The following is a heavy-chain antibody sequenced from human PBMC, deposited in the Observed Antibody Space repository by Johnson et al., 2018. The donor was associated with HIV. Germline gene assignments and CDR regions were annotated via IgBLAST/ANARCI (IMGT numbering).Heavy chain of an antibody. CDR3: AKDIQLGTQDAFDI. CDR1: GFTFSDYY. Sequence: VQLVESGGGLVKPGGSLRLSCAASGFTFSDYYMTWIRQAPGKGLEWVSGINWNGGSTGYADSVKGRFTISRDNAKNSLYLQMNSLRAEDTALYYCAKDIQLGTQDAFDIWCQGTMVTVSS. CDR2: INWNGGST. V-gene: IGHV3-20*04. D-gene: IGHD4-23*01. J-gene: IGHJ3*02.